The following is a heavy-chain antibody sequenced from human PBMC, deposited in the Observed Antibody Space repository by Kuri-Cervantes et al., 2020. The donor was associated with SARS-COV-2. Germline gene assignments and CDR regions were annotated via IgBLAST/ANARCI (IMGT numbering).Heavy chain of an antibody. V-gene: IGHV4-34*01. CDR1: GFTVSSNY. Sequence: ESLKISCAASGFTVSSNYMSWVRQPPGKGLEWIGEINHSGSTNYNPSLKSRVTISVDTSKNQFSLKLSSVTAADTAVYYCASVPNGYYYYGMDVWGQGTTVTVSS. CDR3: ASVPNGYYYYGMDV. CDR2: INHSGST. J-gene: IGHJ6*02. D-gene: IGHD1-1*01.